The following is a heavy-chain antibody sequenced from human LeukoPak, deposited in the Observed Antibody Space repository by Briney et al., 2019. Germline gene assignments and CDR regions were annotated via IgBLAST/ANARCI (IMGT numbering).Heavy chain of an antibody. CDR1: GGSFSGYY. J-gene: IGHJ5*02. CDR2: INHSGST. D-gene: IGHD4-17*01. V-gene: IGHV4-34*01. CDR3: ARGYGDYGP. Sequence: SETLSLTCAVYGGSFSGYYWSWIRQPPGKGLEWIGEINHSGSTNYNPSLKSRVTISVDTSKNQFSLKLRSVTAADTAVYYCARGYGDYGPWGQGTLVTVSS.